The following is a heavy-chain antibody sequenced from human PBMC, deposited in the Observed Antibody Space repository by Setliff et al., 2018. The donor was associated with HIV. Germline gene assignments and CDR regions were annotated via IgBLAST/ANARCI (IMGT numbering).Heavy chain of an antibody. V-gene: IGHV3-33*08. CDR3: ARVVGVAPYYYMDV. CDR1: GFTFSSYA. Sequence: GGSLRLSCAASGFTFSSYAMHWVRQAPGKGLEWVAFIWYDGSNKEYGDSVKGRFTISRDTSKDTLYLQMNSLRAEDTAVYYCARVVGVAPYYYMDVWGKGTTVTVSS. D-gene: IGHD2-15*01. CDR2: IWYDGSNK. J-gene: IGHJ6*03.